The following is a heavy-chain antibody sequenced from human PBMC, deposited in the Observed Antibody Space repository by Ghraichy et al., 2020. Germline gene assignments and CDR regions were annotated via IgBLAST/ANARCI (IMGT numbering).Heavy chain of an antibody. V-gene: IGHV4-34*01. CDR1: GGSFSGYY. CDR3: ARGARDGYNN. D-gene: IGHD5-24*01. CDR2: INHSGST. Sequence: SETLSLTCAVYGGSFSGYYWSWIRQPPGKGLEWIGEINHSGSTNYNPSLKSRVTISVDTSKNQFSLKLSSVTAADTAVYYCARGARDGYNNWGQGTLVTVSS. J-gene: IGHJ4*02.